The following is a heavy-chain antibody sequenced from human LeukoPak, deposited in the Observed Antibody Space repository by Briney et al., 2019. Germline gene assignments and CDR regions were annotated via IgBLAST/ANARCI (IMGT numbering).Heavy chain of an antibody. V-gene: IGHV3-21*01. Sequence: GGSLRLSCAASGFTFCSYSMNWVRQAPGKGLEWVSSISSSSSYIYYADSVKGRFTISRDNAKNSLYLQMNSLRAEDTAVYYCARDRITMVRRFDYWGQGTLVTVSS. CDR1: GFTFCSYS. D-gene: IGHD3-10*01. CDR2: ISSSSSYI. J-gene: IGHJ4*02. CDR3: ARDRITMVRRFDY.